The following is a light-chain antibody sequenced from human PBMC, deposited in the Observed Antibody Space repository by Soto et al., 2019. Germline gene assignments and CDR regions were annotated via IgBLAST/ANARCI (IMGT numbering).Light chain of an antibody. CDR2: DAS. CDR1: QSVSSY. Sequence: ENVLTQSPATLALSTGERATLSCRASQSVSSYLAWYQQKPGQAPRLLIYDASNRATGIPARFSGSGSGTDFTLTISSLEPEDFAVYYCQQRSNWPPLTFGGGTKVDI. V-gene: IGKV3-11*01. CDR3: QQRSNWPPLT. J-gene: IGKJ4*01.